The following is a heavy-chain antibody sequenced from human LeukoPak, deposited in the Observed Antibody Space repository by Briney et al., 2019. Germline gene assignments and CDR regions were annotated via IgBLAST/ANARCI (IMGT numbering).Heavy chain of an antibody. V-gene: IGHV4-39*01. D-gene: IGHD3-3*01. CDR2: IYYSGST. J-gene: IGHJ6*03. CDR3: GRLFYDFWSGHYYYYMDV. Sequence: SETLSLTCTVSGGSVRSTSYYWGWIRQPPGKGLEWIGSIYYSGSTYYNPSLKSRVTISVDTSKNQFSLKLSSVTAADTAVYYCGRLFYDFWSGHYYYYMDVWGKGTTVTVSS. CDR1: GGSVRSTSYY.